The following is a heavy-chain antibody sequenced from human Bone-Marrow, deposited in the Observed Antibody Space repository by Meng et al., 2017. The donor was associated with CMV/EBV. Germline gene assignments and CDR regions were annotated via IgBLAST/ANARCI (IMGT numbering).Heavy chain of an antibody. J-gene: IGHJ4*02. Sequence: GESLKISCAASGFTFNDYALHWVRQAPGKGLEWVAIISSDGSKKYYADSVKGRFSISRDNAKNSLYLQMNSLRAEDTAVYYCARGALLWFGEFYYFDYWGQGTLVTVSS. CDR3: ARGALLWFGEFYYFDY. CDR1: GFTFNDYA. V-gene: IGHV3-30-3*01. D-gene: IGHD3-10*01. CDR2: ISSDGSKK.